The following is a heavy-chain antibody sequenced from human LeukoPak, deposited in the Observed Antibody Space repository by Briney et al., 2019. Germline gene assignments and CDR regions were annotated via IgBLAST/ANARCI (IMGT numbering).Heavy chain of an antibody. Sequence: PSETLSLTCTVSGGSISSSSYYWGRIRQPPGKGLEWIGSIYYSGSTYYNPSLKSRVTISVDTSKSQFSLKLRSVTAADTAVYYCALLWFGESNWFDPWGQGTLVTVSS. V-gene: IGHV4-39*01. CDR1: GGSISSSSYY. J-gene: IGHJ5*02. CDR2: IYYSGST. CDR3: ALLWFGESNWFDP. D-gene: IGHD3-10*01.